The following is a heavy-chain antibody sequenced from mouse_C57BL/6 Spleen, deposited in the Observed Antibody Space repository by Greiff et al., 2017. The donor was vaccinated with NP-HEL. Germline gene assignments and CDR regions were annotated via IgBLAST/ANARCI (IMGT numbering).Heavy chain of an antibody. CDR3: TREGDYYGSSPAWFAY. CDR2: IDPETGGT. D-gene: IGHD1-1*01. Sequence: VQLQQSGAELVRPGASVTLSCKASGYTFTDYEMHWVKQTPVHGLEWIGAIDPETGGTAYNQKFKGKAILTADKSSSTAYMELRSLTSEDSAVYYGTREGDYYGSSPAWFAYWGQGTLVTVSA. V-gene: IGHV1-15*01. J-gene: IGHJ3*01. CDR1: GYTFTDYE.